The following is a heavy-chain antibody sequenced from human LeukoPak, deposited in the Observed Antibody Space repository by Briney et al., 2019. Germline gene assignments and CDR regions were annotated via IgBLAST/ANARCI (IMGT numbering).Heavy chain of an antibody. V-gene: IGHV3-23*01. CDR3: AKDLYGSGSYYSD. Sequence: GGSLRLSCAASGFTFSGYAMSWVRQAPGKGLEWVSAISGSGGSTYYADSVKGRFTISRDNSKNTLYLQMNSLRAEDTAVYYCAKDLYGSGSYYSDWGQGTLVTVSS. CDR1: GFTFSGYA. D-gene: IGHD3-10*01. CDR2: ISGSGGST. J-gene: IGHJ4*02.